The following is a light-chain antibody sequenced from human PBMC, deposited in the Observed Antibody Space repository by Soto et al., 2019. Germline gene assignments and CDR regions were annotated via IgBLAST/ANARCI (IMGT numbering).Light chain of an antibody. CDR3: ETWDSNTPV. CDR2: LQGSGSY. Sequence: QPVLTQSSSASASLGSSVKLTCTLSSGHSSYIIAWHQQQPGKAPRYLMKLQGSGSYNKGSGVPDRFSGSSSGADRYLTITDLQSEYEADYYCETWDSNTPVFGTGTELTVL. J-gene: IGLJ1*01. V-gene: IGLV4-60*03. CDR1: SGHSSYI.